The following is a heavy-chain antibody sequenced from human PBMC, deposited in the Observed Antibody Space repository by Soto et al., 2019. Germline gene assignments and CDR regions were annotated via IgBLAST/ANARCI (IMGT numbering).Heavy chain of an antibody. Sequence: QVQLVESGGGVVQPGRSLRLSCTASGFTFSSYGMHWVRQAPGKGLEWVAVIWYDGSNKYYADSVKGRFTISRDNSKNTLYLQMNSLRAEDTAVYYCARDQEDYDILTGYYTILYYFDYWGQGTLVTVSS. D-gene: IGHD3-9*01. CDR1: GFTFSSYG. V-gene: IGHV3-33*01. CDR2: IWYDGSNK. CDR3: ARDQEDYDILTGYYTILYYFDY. J-gene: IGHJ4*02.